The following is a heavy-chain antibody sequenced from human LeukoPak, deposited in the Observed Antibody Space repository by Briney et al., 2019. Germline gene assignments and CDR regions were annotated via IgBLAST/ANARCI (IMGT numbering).Heavy chain of an antibody. CDR3: ARDGPGNYDSSSFDY. D-gene: IGHD3-22*01. CDR2: ISSSSSYI. V-gene: IGHV3-21*04. Sequence: PGGSLRLSCAASGFTFSSYSMNWVRQAPGKGLEWVSSISSSSSYIYYADSVKGRFTISRDTSKNTLYLQMDSLRADDTAVYYCARDGPGNYDSSSFDYWGQGTLVTVSS. J-gene: IGHJ4*02. CDR1: GFTFSSYS.